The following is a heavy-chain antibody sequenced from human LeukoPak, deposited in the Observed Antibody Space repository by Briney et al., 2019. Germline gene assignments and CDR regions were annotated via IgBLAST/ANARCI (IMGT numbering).Heavy chain of an antibody. D-gene: IGHD4-17*01. CDR1: GGSISSYY. Sequence: SETLSLTCTVSGGSISSYYWSWIRQPPGKGLEWIGYIYYSGSTNYNPSLKSRVTISVDTSKNQFSLKLSSVTAADTAVYYCARDQGLRFYNWFDPWGQGTLVTVSS. CDR3: ARDQGLRFYNWFDP. CDR2: IYYSGST. J-gene: IGHJ5*02. V-gene: IGHV4-59*01.